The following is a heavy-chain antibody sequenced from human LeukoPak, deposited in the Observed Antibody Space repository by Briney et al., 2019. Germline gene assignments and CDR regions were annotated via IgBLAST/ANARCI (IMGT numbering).Heavy chain of an antibody. J-gene: IGHJ5*02. Sequence: GGSLRLSCAASGFTFSNYEMNWVRQAPGKGLEWVGRIGNKATSGRTDYAAPVKGRFTISSDDSKNTIYLQMNSLKTEDSGVYYCITEYHWGQGTLVTVSS. CDR1: GFTFSNYE. CDR2: IGNKATSGRT. CDR3: ITEYH. V-gene: IGHV3-15*04.